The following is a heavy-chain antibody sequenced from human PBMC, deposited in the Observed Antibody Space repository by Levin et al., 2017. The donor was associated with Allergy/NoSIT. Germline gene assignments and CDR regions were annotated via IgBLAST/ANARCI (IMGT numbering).Heavy chain of an antibody. Sequence: GESLKISCAASGFSFTNYGMHWVRQAPGKGLEWVAVISNDGSTKYYADSVKGRFTVSRDNSKNTLYLQMFSLRAEDTAVYYCAQGRPTWNVHWGQGTLVTVSS. CDR2: ISNDGSTK. V-gene: IGHV3-30*18. J-gene: IGHJ4*02. CDR3: AQGRPTWNVH. CDR1: GFSFTNYG. D-gene: IGHD1-1*01.